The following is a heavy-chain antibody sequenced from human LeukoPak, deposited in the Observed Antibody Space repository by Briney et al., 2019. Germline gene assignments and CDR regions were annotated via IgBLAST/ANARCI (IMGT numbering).Heavy chain of an antibody. V-gene: IGHV3-11*01. CDR2: ISSGGDAL. D-gene: IGHD6-19*01. CDR3: ARDGVVSVAGTGGYFDP. CDR1: GFTLSDYY. J-gene: IGHJ4*03. Sequence: PGGSLRLSCAASGFTLSDYYMSWIRQAPGKGLEWVAFISSGGDALYYVDSVKGRFTISRDNAKNLLFLRMNSLRDEDTAMYYCARDGVVSVAGTGGYFDPWGQGTLVTVSS.